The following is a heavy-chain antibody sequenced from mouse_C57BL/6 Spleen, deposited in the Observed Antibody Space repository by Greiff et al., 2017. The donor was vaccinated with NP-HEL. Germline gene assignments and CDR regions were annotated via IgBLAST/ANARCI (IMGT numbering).Heavy chain of an antibody. CDR3: ARHEGDYYGSSWWDFDV. CDR1: GYTFTEYT. Sequence: QVQLQQSGAELVKPGASVKLSCKASGYTFTEYTIHWVKQRSGQGLEWIGWFYPGSGSIKYNEKFKDKATLTADKSSSTVYMELSRLTSEDSAVYFCARHEGDYYGSSWWDFDVWGTGTTVTVSS. CDR2: FYPGSGSI. V-gene: IGHV1-62-2*01. D-gene: IGHD1-1*01. J-gene: IGHJ1*03.